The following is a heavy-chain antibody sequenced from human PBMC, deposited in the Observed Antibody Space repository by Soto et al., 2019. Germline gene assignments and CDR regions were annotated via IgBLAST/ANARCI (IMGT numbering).Heavy chain of an antibody. V-gene: IGHV3-30*18. CDR2: ISYDGSNK. CDR1: GFTFSSYG. CDR3: AKDRRYDFCYWFDP. Sequence: QVQLVESGGGVVQPGRSLRLSCAASGFTFSSYGMHWVRQAPGKGLEWVAVISYDGSNKYYADSVKGRFTISRDNSKNTLYLQMNSLRAEDTAVYYCAKDRRYDFCYWFDPWGQGTLVTVSS. D-gene: IGHD3-3*01. J-gene: IGHJ5*02.